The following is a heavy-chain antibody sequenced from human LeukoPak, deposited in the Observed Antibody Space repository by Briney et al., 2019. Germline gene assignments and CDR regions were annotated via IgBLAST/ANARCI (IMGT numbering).Heavy chain of an antibody. D-gene: IGHD3-10*01. CDR3: ARDSTYYYDSGSSGPHYFDN. Sequence: GGSLRLSCAASGFTFSNYAMHWVRQAPGKGLEWVSLISSGGTYEYYADSVKGRFTISRDNSKNTLYLQLNSLRAEDTAVYYCARDSTYYYDSGSSGPHYFDNWGHGTLVTVSS. V-gene: IGHV3-30*01. J-gene: IGHJ4*01. CDR2: ISSGGTYE. CDR1: GFTFSNYA.